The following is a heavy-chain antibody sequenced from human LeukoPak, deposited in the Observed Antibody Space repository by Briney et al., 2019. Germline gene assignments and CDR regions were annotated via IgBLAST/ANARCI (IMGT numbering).Heavy chain of an antibody. Sequence: GGSLRLSCVASGFTLNDYGIHWVRQPPGGGLEWVAFARYDGSETYFGDSVKGRFTISRDTAKNTVYVQMNSVRPEDTAVYYCAKDRGVLLWFGELVDYWGQGTLVTVSS. CDR1: GFTLNDYG. CDR3: AKDRGVLLWFGELVDY. J-gene: IGHJ4*02. D-gene: IGHD3-10*01. CDR2: ARYDGSET. V-gene: IGHV3-30*02.